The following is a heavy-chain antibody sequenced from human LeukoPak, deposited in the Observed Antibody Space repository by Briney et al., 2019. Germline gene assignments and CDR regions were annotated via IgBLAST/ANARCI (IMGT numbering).Heavy chain of an antibody. CDR3: ARGPGDAYYYYGMDV. D-gene: IGHD3-16*01. CDR2: IYYSGST. CDR1: GGSISSGGYY. V-gene: IGHV4-61*08. J-gene: IGHJ6*02. Sequence: SETLSLTCTVSGGSISSGGYYWSWIRQPPGKGLEWIGYIYYSGSTNYNPSLKSRVTISVDTSKNQFSLKLSSVTAADTAVYYCARGPGDAYYYYGMDVWGQGTTVTVSS.